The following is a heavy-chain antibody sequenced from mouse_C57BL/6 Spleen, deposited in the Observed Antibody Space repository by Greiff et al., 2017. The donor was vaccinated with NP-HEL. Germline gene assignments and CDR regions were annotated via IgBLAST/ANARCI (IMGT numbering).Heavy chain of an antibody. CDR3: TGEGRPSFDY. V-gene: IGHV1-15*01. CDR1: GYTFTDYE. Sequence: QVQLQQSGAELVRPGASVTLSCKASGYTFTDYEMHWVKQTPVHGLEWIGAIDPETGGTAYNQKFKGKAILTADKSSSTAYMELRSLTSEDSAVYYCTGEGRPSFDYWGQGTTLTVSS. J-gene: IGHJ2*01. CDR2: IDPETGGT.